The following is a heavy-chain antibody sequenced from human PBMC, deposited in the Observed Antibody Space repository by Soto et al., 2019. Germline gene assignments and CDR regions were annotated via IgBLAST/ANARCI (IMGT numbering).Heavy chain of an antibody. D-gene: IGHD3-16*01. CDR2: IFSSGTT. CDR3: ARVPSPFDFYYAMDV. CDR1: GDSIGSGNKY. Sequence: QVQLRESGPGLVMPSQTLSLTCTVSGDSIGSGNKYWSWIRQAPGQGLEWIGYIFSSGTTYYNPSLQSRLTMSLDTSQNQFSLKLNSVTAADTAFYFCARVPSPFDFYYAMDVWGQGTTVTVSS. J-gene: IGHJ6*02. V-gene: IGHV4-30-4*01.